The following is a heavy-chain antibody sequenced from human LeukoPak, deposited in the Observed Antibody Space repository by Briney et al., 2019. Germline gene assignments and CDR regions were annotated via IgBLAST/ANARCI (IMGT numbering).Heavy chain of an antibody. D-gene: IGHD3-22*01. J-gene: IGHJ4*02. Sequence: ASVKVSCKSSGSTFTRYGINWVRQAPGQGLERVGWISVYNDATNYAQKLQGRVSLTTDPSTNTAYMERRSLTSDDTAIYYCARRTLDSSGYVFGHPTEPFYFDFWGQGTLVTVSS. CDR2: ISVYNDAT. V-gene: IGHV1-18*01. CDR3: ARRTLDSSGYVFGHPTEPFYFDF. CDR1: GSTFTRYG.